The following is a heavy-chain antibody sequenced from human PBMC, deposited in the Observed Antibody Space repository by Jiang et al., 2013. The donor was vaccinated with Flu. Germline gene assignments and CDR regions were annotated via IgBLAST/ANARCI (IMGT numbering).Heavy chain of an antibody. Sequence: PEWIGYISYSGGTNYNPSLKSRVTISVDTSKNQFSLKLSSVTAADTAVYYCAGAAYSSSSGRVFAFDYWGQEPWSPSPQ. V-gene: IGHV4-59*01. CDR3: AGAAYSSSSGRVFAFDY. CDR2: ISYSGGT. D-gene: IGHD6-6*01. J-gene: IGHJ4*01.